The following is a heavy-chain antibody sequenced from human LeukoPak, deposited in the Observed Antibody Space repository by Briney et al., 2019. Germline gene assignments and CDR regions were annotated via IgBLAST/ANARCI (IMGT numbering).Heavy chain of an antibody. CDR3: AKDGSRDGYNRRFDY. D-gene: IGHD5-24*01. CDR1: GFTFDDYA. V-gene: IGHV3-9*01. Sequence: GRSLRLSCAASGFTFDDYAMHWVRQAPGKGLEWVSGISWNSGTIGYADSVKGRFTISRDNAKNSLYLQMNSLRPEDTALYYCAKDGSRDGYNRRFDYWGQGTLVTVSS. CDR2: ISWNSGTI. J-gene: IGHJ4*02.